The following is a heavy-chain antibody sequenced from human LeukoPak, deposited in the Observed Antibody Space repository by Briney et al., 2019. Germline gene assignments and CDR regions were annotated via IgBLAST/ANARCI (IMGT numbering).Heavy chain of an antibody. CDR2: IYIAGTT. CDR1: GFAVSSNH. D-gene: IGHD3-10*01. CDR3: ARDSRFGGTFDY. J-gene: IGHJ4*02. V-gene: IGHV3-53*01. Sequence: GGSLRLSCVASGFAVSSNHMNWVRQAPGKGLEWVSIIYIAGTTHYADSVKGRFTISRDNSINTVYLQMNSLRAEDTAVYYCARDSRFGGTFDYWGQGTLVTVSS.